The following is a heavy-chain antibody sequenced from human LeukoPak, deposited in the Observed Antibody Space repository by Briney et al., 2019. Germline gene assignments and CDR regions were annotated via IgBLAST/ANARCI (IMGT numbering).Heavy chain of an antibody. CDR2: IYPGDSDT. CDR1: GYSFTTYW. J-gene: IGHJ3*02. D-gene: IGHD3-22*01. Sequence: GESLKISCKASGYSFTTYWIGWVRQMPGKGLEWMGIIYPGDSDTRYSPSFQGQVTISADKSISTAYLQWSSLKASDTAMYYCARRNYYDSGFYRGAFDIWGQGTMVTVSS. CDR3: ARRNYYDSGFYRGAFDI. V-gene: IGHV5-51*01.